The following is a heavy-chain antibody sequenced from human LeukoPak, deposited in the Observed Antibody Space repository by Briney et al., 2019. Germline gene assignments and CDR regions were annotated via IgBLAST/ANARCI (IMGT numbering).Heavy chain of an antibody. CDR1: GYTFTSYY. Sequence: ASVKVSCKASGYTFTSYYMHWVRQAPGQGLEWMGITNPSGGSTSYAQKFQGRVTMTRDTSTSTVYMELSSLRSEDTAVYYCARGRVEWFGELFQFDPWGQGTLVTVSS. D-gene: IGHD3-10*01. CDR3: ARGRVEWFGELFQFDP. CDR2: TNPSGGST. V-gene: IGHV1-46*03. J-gene: IGHJ5*02.